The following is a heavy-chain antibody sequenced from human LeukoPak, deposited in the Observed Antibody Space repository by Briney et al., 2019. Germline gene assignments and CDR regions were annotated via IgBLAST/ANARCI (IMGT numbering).Heavy chain of an antibody. J-gene: IGHJ3*02. CDR2: ISSSSSYI. CDR1: GFTFSSYS. CDR3: ARTRFSDDAFDI. V-gene: IGHV3-21*01. Sequence: GGSLRLSCAASGFTFSSYSMNWVRQAPGKGLEWVSSISSSSSYIYYADSVKGRFTISRDNAKNSLYLQMNSLRAEDTAVYYCARTRFSDDAFDIWGQGTMVTVSS. D-gene: IGHD6-25*01.